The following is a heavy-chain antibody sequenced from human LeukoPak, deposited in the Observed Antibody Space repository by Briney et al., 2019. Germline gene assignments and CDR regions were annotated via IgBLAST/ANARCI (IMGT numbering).Heavy chain of an antibody. CDR3: ASFFSGLSFWYFDY. V-gene: IGHV3-30-3*01. CDR2: ISYDGSNK. Sequence: GRSLRLSCAASGFTFSSYAMHWVRQAPGKGLEWVAVISYDGSNKYYADSVKGRFTISRDNSKNTLYLQMNSLRAEDTAVDYCASFFSGLSFWYFDYWGQGTLVTVSS. J-gene: IGHJ4*02. CDR1: GFTFSSYA. D-gene: IGHD3-10*01.